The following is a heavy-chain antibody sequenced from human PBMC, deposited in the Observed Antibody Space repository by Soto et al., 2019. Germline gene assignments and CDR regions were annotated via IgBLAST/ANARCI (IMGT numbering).Heavy chain of an antibody. CDR3: ARDFWGLEVPGNYMDV. J-gene: IGHJ6*02. CDR1: GXMFSNYE. D-gene: IGHD3-16*01. V-gene: IGHV3-48*03. Sequence: LRLSWSASGXMFSNYEMNWVRQAPGKGLEWVSFISVSGSTIYYADSVKGRFTISRDNAKNSLYLQMNSLRAEDTAVYYCARDFWGLEVPGNYMDVWGQGTTVTVSS. CDR2: ISVSGSTI.